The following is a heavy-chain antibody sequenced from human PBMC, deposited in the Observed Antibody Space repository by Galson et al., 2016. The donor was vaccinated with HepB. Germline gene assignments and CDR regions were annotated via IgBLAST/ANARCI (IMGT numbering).Heavy chain of an antibody. D-gene: IGHD1-14*01. V-gene: IGHV3-33*08. J-gene: IGHJ4*02. CDR1: GFTFSSYW. Sequence: SLRLSCAASGFTFSSYWMVWVRQAPGKGLEWVAVIWYDGSLEYYADSVKGRFTISRDNSKNTLYLQMNSLRAEDTAVYYCARDYRSIPPTYYFDYWGQGTLVTVSS. CDR2: IWYDGSLE. CDR3: ARDYRSIPPTYYFDY.